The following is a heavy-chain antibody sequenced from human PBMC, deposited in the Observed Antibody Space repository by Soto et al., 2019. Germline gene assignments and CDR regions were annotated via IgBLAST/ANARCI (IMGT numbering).Heavy chain of an antibody. CDR1: GYTFTSYD. CDR2: MNPNSGNT. V-gene: IGHV1-8*01. CDR3: ARGGYSSGWPEKDASDI. Sequence: ASVKVSCKASGYTFTSYDINWVRQATGQGLEWMGWMNPNSGNTGYAQKFQGRVTMTRNTSISTAYMELSSLRSEDTAVYYCARGGYSSGWPEKDASDIWGQGTMVTVSS. D-gene: IGHD6-19*01. J-gene: IGHJ3*02.